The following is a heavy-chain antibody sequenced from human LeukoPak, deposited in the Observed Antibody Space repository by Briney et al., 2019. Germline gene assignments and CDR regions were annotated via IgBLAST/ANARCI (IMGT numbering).Heavy chain of an antibody. CDR3: ARQEYCSGGSCYTWFDP. V-gene: IGHV5-51*01. Sequence: GKSLKISCKGSGYSITNYWIAWVRQMPAKGLEWMGIIYPADSDIRYSPSFQGQVTISADKSISTAYLQWSSLKASDTAMYYCARQEYCSGGSCYTWFDPWGQGTLVTVSS. CDR1: GYSITNYW. J-gene: IGHJ5*02. CDR2: IYPADSDI. D-gene: IGHD2-15*01.